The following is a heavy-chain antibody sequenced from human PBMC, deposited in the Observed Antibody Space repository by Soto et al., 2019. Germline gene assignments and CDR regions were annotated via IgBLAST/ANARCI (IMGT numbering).Heavy chain of an antibody. D-gene: IGHD3-10*01. V-gene: IGHV4-59*01. CDR2: IYYSGST. Sequence: PSETLSLTCTVSGGSISSYYWSWIRQPPGKGLEWIGYIYYSGSTNYNPSLKSRVTISVDTSKNQFSLKLSSVTAADTAVYYCARVDMVRGVIIGPFDYWGQGTLVTVSS. CDR3: ARVDMVRGVIIGPFDY. J-gene: IGHJ4*02. CDR1: GGSISSYY.